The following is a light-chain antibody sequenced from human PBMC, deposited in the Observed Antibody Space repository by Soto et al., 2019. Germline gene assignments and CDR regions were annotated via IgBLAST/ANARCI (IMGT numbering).Light chain of an antibody. CDR2: GAS. CDR3: QQYGRSPWT. J-gene: IGKJ1*01. CDR1: QSVNSRY. V-gene: IGKV3-20*01. Sequence: EIVLTQSPGTLSLSPGERATLSCRASQSVNSRYLAWYQQKPGQAPRIIIYGASSRATGIPDRFSGSASGTDFTLTISRLEPEDFAVYYCQQYGRSPWTFGQGTKVEIK.